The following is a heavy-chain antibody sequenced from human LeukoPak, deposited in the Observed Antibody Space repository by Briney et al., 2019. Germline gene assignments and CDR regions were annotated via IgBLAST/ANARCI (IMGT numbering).Heavy chain of an antibody. CDR3: AKDQSGVRGVIMDY. V-gene: IGHV3-33*06. D-gene: IGHD3-10*01. J-gene: IGHJ4*02. CDR1: GFTFSSYG. Sequence: GRSLRLSCAASGFTFSSYGMHWVRQAPGKGLEWVAVIWYDGSNKYYADSVKGRFTISRDNSRNTLYLQMNSLRAEDTAVYYCAKDQSGVRGVIMDYWGQGTLVTVSS. CDR2: IWYDGSNK.